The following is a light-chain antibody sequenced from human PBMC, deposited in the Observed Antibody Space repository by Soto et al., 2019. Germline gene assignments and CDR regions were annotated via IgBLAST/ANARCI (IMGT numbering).Light chain of an antibody. Sequence: QSVLTQPPSVSGAPGQRVTISCTGGSSNYDVHWYHQLPGTAPKLLIYGNGNRPSGVPDRFSGSKSGTSASLAITGLQAEDEADYYCQYYDSSLSGYVFGRGTKVTGL. V-gene: IGLV1-40*01. J-gene: IGLJ1*01. CDR1: SSNYD. CDR3: QYYDSSLSGYV. CDR2: GNG.